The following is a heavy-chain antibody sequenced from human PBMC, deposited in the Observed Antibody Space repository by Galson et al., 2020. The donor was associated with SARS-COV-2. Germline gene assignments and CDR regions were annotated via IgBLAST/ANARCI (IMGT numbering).Heavy chain of an antibody. CDR2: IYYSGIT. Sequence: SETLSLTCTVSGGSFSTGGYYWSWIRQLPGKGLEWIGYIYYSGITYYNPSLKSRGTISVDTSKNQFSLKLSSVTAADTAVYYCARAGYGADYYFDYWGQGTLVTVSS. CDR3: ARAGYGADYYFDY. D-gene: IGHD2-15*01. V-gene: IGHV4-31*03. J-gene: IGHJ4*02. CDR1: GGSFSTGGYY.